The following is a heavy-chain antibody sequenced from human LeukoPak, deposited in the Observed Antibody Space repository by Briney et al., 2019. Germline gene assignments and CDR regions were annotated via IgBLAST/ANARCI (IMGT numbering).Heavy chain of an antibody. Sequence: SVRLSRKASVYIFTNYYMHWVRQPPGQGLEWVVCMNPNRGNTGYAQKFQGRDTMPRNTSISTAYMELSSLRSEDTAVYYCARGWRMVPGVIAYWGQGTLVTASS. CDR1: VYIFTNYY. V-gene: IGHV1-8*02. J-gene: IGHJ4*02. CDR2: MNPNRGNT. D-gene: IGHD3-10*01. CDR3: ARGWRMVPGVIAY.